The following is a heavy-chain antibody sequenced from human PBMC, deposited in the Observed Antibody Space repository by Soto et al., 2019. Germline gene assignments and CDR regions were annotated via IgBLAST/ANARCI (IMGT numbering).Heavy chain of an antibody. D-gene: IGHD1-7*01. Sequence: ASVKVSCKAYGYTFTANYIHWVRQAPGQGLERMGWINSNSGGTKYAQNFQGRVTLTRDTSISTVYMDLSRLISDDTAVYYCARGTGTSWFDPWGQGTLVTVSS. V-gene: IGHV1-2*02. CDR3: ARGTGTSWFDP. J-gene: IGHJ5*02. CDR1: GYTFTANY. CDR2: INSNSGGT.